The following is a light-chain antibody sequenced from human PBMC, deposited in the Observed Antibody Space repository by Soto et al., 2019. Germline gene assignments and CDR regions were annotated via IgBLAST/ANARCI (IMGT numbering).Light chain of an antibody. CDR2: DDS. CDR3: QVWDIRRDRYG. V-gene: IGLV3-21*02. CDR1: KIGSYT. J-gene: IGLJ1*01. Sequence: SSVLSPPPSVSVAPGQTAWITCGGPKIGSYTVHWYKQRPGQAPVLVVYDDSVRTSGNTERYQGSKSGNTATLAISRVDSGYVADYYCQVWDIRRDRYGFGSATKVNV.